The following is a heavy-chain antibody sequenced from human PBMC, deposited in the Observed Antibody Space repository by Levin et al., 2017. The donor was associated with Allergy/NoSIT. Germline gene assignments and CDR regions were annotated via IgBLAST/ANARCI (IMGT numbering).Heavy chain of an antibody. D-gene: IGHD4-17*01. CDR2: ISYDGSNE. J-gene: IGHJ6*02. Sequence: GESLKISCAASSFSFIAHAMHWVRQAPGKGLEWVALISYDGSNEYYADSVKGRFTISRDDSKNTLYLQMNSLRVEDTAVYYCARTPFPSVPTTYGMDLWGQGTTVTVSS. CDR1: SFSFIAHA. V-gene: IGHV3-30*04. CDR3: ARTPFPSVPTTYGMDL.